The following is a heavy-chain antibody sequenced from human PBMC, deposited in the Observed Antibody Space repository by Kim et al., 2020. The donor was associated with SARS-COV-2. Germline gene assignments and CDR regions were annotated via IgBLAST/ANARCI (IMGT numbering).Heavy chain of an antibody. D-gene: IGHD6-13*01. CDR2: T. V-gene: IGHV4-4*09. CDR3: ASSGSCWYYFDY. J-gene: IGHJ4*02. Sequence: TTSNPSLKRRSTISVDTSNNQFSRKLRSVTAADTAVYYCASSGSCWYYFDYWGQGTLVTVSS.